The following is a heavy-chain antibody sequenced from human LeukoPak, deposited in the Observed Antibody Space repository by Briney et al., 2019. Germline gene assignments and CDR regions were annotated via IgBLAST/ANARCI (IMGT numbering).Heavy chain of an antibody. V-gene: IGHV3-9*01. CDR1: VNALEHYS. J-gene: IGHJ4*02. CDR3: AAHYYGSENSFDDY. D-gene: IGHD3-10*01. Sequence: GRGPRLSPADSVNALEHYSTLCVSGGPGRGLECASGINWNSGTIGYADSGKGRFTISRDNPKNSLYLQMNSLRAEDTSLYYCAAHYYGSENSFDDYWGQGTLVTVSS. CDR2: INWNSGTI.